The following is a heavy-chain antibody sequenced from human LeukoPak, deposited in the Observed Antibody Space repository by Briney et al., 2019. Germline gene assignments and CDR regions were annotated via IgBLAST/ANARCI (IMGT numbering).Heavy chain of an antibody. CDR1: GYTFTSYG. CDR2: ISAYNGNT. Sequence: ASVKVSCKASGYTFTSYGISWVRQAPGQGLEWMGWISAYNGNTNYAQKLQGRVTMTTDTSTSTAYMELRSLRSDDTAVYYCARDALRYCTNGVCSPFDYWGQGTLVTVSS. D-gene: IGHD2-8*01. J-gene: IGHJ4*02. V-gene: IGHV1-18*01. CDR3: ARDALRYCTNGVCSPFDY.